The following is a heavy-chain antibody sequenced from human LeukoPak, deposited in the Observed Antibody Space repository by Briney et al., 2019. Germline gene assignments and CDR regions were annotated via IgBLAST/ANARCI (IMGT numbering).Heavy chain of an antibody. J-gene: IGHJ4*02. D-gene: IGHD6-13*01. CDR2: IYSSGST. Sequence: GGSLRLSCAASGFTVSSNYMSWVRQAPGKGLEWVSVIYSSGSTYYADSVKGRFTISRDNSKNTLYLQMNSLRAEDTAVYYCATAISSSWFNFDYWGQGTLVTVSS. CDR1: GFTVSSNY. CDR3: ATAISSSWFNFDY. V-gene: IGHV3-53*01.